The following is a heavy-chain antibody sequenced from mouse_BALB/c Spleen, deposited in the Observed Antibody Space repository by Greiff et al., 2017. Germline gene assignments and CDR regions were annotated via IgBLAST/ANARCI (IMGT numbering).Heavy chain of an antibody. J-gene: IGHJ3*01. CDR2: IDPFNGGT. V-gene: IGHV1S135*01. Sequence: EVKLMESGPELMKPGASVKISCKASGYSFTSYYMHWVKQSHGKSLEWIGYIDPFNGGTSYNQKFKGKATLTVDKSSSTAYMHLSSLTSEDSAVYYCARFHYRYDEFAYWGQGTLVTVSA. CDR3: ARFHYRYDEFAY. D-gene: IGHD2-14*01. CDR1: GYSFTSYY.